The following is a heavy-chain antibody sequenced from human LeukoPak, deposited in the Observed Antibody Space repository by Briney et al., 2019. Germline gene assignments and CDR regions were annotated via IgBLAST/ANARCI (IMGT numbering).Heavy chain of an antibody. CDR1: GDSVSTNIGA. CDR2: TYYRSKWFN. V-gene: IGHV6-1*01. J-gene: IGHJ3*02. Sequence: SQTLSLTCDISGDSVSTNIGAWHWIRQSPSRGLEWLGRTYYRSKWFNDYALSVKNRVSINPDTSKNQFSLQLNSVTPEDTAVYYCARSFTTSAGAFDIWGQGTMVTVSS. CDR3: ARSFTTSAGAFDI. D-gene: IGHD1-1*01.